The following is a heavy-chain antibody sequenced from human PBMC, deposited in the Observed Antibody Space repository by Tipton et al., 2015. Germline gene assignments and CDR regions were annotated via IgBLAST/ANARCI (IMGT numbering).Heavy chain of an antibody. CDR3: ARDLEHGMDV. CDR2: ISHSGNT. CDR1: AYSISSDYY. J-gene: IGHJ6*02. Sequence: SLTCAVSAYSISSDYYWGWIRQPPGKGLEWIGSISHSGNTYYNPSLKSRVTMSRDTSKNQFSLTLNSVTAADTAVYYCARDLEHGMDVWGQGTTVTVSS. V-gene: IGHV4-38-2*02. D-gene: IGHD5-24*01.